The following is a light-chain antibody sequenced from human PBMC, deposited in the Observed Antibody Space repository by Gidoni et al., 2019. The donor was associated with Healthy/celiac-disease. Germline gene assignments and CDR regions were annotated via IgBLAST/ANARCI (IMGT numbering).Light chain of an antibody. CDR2: RNN. CDR3: AAWDDSLSGAV. Sequence: SVLTPPPSSSGTPGQRVTISCSGSSSNIGSNYVYWYQQRPGTAPKLLIYRNNQRPSGVPDRFSGSKSGTSASLAISGLRAEDEADYYCAAWDDSLSGAVFGGGTQLTVL. CDR1: SSNIGSNY. J-gene: IGLJ7*01. V-gene: IGLV1-47*01.